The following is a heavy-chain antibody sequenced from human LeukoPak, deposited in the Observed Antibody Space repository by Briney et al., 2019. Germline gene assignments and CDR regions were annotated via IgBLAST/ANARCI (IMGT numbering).Heavy chain of an antibody. CDR2: IWYDGGNK. J-gene: IGHJ4*02. Sequence: GGSLRLSCAASGFTFSSYGMHWVRQAPGKGLEWVAVIWYDGGNKYYADSVKGRFTISRDNSKNTLYLQMNSLRAEDTAVYYCARDSTVTTSMDYWGQGTLVTVSS. CDR3: ARDSTVTTSMDY. V-gene: IGHV3-33*01. D-gene: IGHD4-4*01. CDR1: GFTFSSYG.